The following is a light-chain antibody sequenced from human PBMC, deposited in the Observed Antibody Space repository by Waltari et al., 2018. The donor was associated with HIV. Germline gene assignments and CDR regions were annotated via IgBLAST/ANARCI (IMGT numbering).Light chain of an antibody. J-gene: IGKJ4*01. CDR1: QTISNY. CDR3: QQSYTDPLT. Sequence: DIQMTQSPSSLSVSIRERVTITCRSSQTISNYLNWYQQKPGEAPQLLIYGGFSLHSGVPSRFRGNGSGTDFTLTINNIQPEDFASYFCQQSYTDPLTFGGGTKVEAK. V-gene: IGKV1-39*01. CDR2: GGF.